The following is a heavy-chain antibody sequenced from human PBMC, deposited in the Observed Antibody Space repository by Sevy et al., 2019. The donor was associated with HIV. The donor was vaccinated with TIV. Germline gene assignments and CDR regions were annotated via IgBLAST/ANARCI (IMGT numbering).Heavy chain of an antibody. CDR1: GGTFSSYA. J-gene: IGHJ4*02. V-gene: IGHV1-69*13. CDR2: IIPIFGTA. Sequence: ASVKVSCKASGGTFSSYAISWVRQAPGQGLEWMGGIIPIFGTANYAQKFQGRVMITADESTSTAYMELSSLRSEDTAVYYCARAIGIQLWHNFDYWGQGTLVTVSS. D-gene: IGHD5-18*01. CDR3: ARAIGIQLWHNFDY.